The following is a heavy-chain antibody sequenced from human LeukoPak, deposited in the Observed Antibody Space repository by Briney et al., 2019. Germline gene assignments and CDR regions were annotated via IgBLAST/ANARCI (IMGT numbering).Heavy chain of an antibody. CDR3: AKGVGNPGYYFDY. V-gene: IGHV3-30*18. J-gene: IGHJ4*02. CDR2: ISYDGSNK. D-gene: IGHD2/OR15-2a*01. Sequence: PGGSLRLSCAASGFTFSSYGMHWVRQAPGKGLEWVAVISYDGSNKYYADSVRGRFTISRDNSKNTLYLQMNSLRAEDTAVYYCAKGVGNPGYYFDYWGQGTLVTVSS. CDR1: GFTFSSYG.